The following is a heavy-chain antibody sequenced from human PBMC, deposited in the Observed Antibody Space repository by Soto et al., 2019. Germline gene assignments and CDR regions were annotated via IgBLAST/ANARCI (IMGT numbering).Heavy chain of an antibody. CDR2: ISTSGSTI. CDR1: GFTFNDYY. D-gene: IGHD3-16*01. V-gene: IGHV3-11*01. CDR3: AAFKFQPVWSDS. J-gene: IGHJ4*02. Sequence: PGGSLRLSCTASGFTFNDYYMTWIRQAQGKGLEWLSYISTSGSTISYADSVKGRFTITRDNAKNSLFLQMTSLRPEDTALYSCAAFKFQPVWSDSWGQGTQVTVSS.